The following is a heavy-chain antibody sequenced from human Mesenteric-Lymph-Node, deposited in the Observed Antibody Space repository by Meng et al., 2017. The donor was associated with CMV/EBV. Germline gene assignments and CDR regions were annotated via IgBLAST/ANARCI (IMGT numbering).Heavy chain of an antibody. Sequence: GESLKISCAASGFPFSNAWMSWVRQAPGERLEWVGHIKSKIDGGTTDYAAPVKGRFAISRDDLKNTLFLQMNSLTSADTGVYFCVTENVIAEFGLDAFDIWGQGTMVTVSS. V-gene: IGHV3-15*01. CDR1: GFPFSNAW. CDR2: IKSKIDGGTT. D-gene: IGHD2-21*01. J-gene: IGHJ3*02. CDR3: VTENVIAEFGLDAFDI.